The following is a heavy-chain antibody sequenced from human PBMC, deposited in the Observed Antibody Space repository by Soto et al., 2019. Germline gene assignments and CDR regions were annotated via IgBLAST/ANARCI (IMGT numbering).Heavy chain of an antibody. CDR2: IYYSGST. CDR3: ARDRRHGDYYFDY. CDR1: GGSISSGGYY. J-gene: IGHJ4*02. D-gene: IGHD4-17*01. Sequence: SETLSLTCTVSGGSISSGGYYWSWIRQHPGKGLEWIGYIYYSGSTYYNPSLKSRVTTSVDTSKNQFSLKLSSVTAADTAVYYCARDRRHGDYYFDYWGQGTLVTVSS. V-gene: IGHV4-31*03.